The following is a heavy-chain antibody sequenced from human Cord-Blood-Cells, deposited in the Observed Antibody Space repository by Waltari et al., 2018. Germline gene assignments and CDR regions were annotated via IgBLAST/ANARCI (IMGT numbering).Heavy chain of an antibody. CDR3: ARGGGSTDFDY. D-gene: IGHD2-21*02. J-gene: IGHJ4*02. Sequence: EVQLVESGGGLVQPGGSLRLSCAASGFTVSSYWMCWVRQAPGKGLEWEANIKQDGSEKYYVDSVKGRFTISRDNAKNSLYLQMNSLRAEDTAVYYCARGGGSTDFDYWGQGTLVTVSS. CDR2: IKQDGSEK. CDR1: GFTVSSYW. V-gene: IGHV3-7*01.